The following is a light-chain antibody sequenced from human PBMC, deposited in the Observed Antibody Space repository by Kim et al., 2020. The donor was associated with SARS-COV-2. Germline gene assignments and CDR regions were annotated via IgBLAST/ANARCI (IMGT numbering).Light chain of an antibody. CDR1: QGISNS. CDR3: QKYDSAPWT. Sequence: ASVEDEVTITCLASQGISNSLAWYQQKPGKAPKLLIYGTSTLQSGVPSRFRGSRSGTDFTLIITRLQPEDVATYYCQKYDSAPWTFGQGTKVDIK. J-gene: IGKJ1*01. CDR2: GTS. V-gene: IGKV1-27*01.